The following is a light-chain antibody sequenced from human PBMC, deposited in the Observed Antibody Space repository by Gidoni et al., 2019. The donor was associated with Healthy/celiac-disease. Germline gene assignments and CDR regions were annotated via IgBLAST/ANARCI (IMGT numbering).Light chain of an antibody. J-gene: IGKJ3*01. CDR3: QQRSNWPPEIT. CDR2: DAS. V-gene: IGKV3-11*01. Sequence: ETVLTQSPATLSLSPGERATLSCRASQRVSSYLAWYHQKPGQAPRLLIYDASNRATGIPARFSGSGSGSDFTLTISSLEPEDFAVYYCQQRSNWPPEITFGPGTKVDIK. CDR1: QRVSSY.